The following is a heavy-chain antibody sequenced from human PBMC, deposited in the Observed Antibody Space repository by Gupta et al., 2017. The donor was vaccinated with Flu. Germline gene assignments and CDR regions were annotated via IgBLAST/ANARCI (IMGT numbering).Heavy chain of an antibody. CDR2: INPDGSQK. CDR1: GFTVSSYW. CDR3: AGWGNGANF. J-gene: IGHJ4*02. V-gene: IGHV3-7*01. D-gene: IGHD3-16*01. Sequence: LSCAASGFTVSSYWMNWIRQAPGKGLEWVANINPDGSQKAYVDSVKGRFTISRDNTKDSLFLEMNSLRVEDTALFYCAGWGNGANFWGQGALVSVSS.